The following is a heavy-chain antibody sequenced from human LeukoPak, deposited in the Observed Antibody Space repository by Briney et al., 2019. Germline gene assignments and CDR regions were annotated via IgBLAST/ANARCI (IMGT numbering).Heavy chain of an antibody. CDR1: GFTFSSYA. CDR2: ISYDGSNK. V-gene: IGHV3-30*04. J-gene: IGHJ4*02. CDR3: ASVRGPYYFDY. Sequence: PGRSLRLSCAASGFTFSSYAMHRVRQAPGKGLEWVAVISYDGSNKYHADSVKGRFTISRDNSKNTLYLQMNSLRAEDTAVYYCASVRGPYYFDYWGQGTLVTVSS. D-gene: IGHD3-10*01.